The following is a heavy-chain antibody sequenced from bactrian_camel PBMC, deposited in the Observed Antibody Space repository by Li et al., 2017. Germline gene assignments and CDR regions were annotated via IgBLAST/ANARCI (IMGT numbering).Heavy chain of an antibody. V-gene: IGHV3S1*01. CDR3: ASPLILRDDGRPDADFYH. Sequence: HVQLVESGGGLVQPGGSLRLSCAASGFTFSNDWMFWVRQAPGKGLEWVSTINSGGGTTYYADSVKGRFTISRDNAKNTVYLQMDSLKSEDTGRYYCASPLILRDDGRPDADFYHWGQGTQVTVS. D-gene: IGHD1*01. CDR2: INSGGGTT. CDR1: GFTFSNDW. J-gene: IGHJ4*01.